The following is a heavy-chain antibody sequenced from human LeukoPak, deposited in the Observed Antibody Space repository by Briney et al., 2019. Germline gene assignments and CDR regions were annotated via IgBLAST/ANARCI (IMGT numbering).Heavy chain of an antibody. V-gene: IGHV3-7*01. CDR1: GFTFSSYA. CDR2: MKQDGSEI. CDR3: ARPSLNTGSYFDY. J-gene: IGHJ4*02. Sequence: PGGSLRLSCAASGFTFSSYAMSWVRQAPGKGLEWVANMKQDGSEIYYVDSVRGRFTISRDNAKNSLYLQMNSLRAEDTAVYYCARPSLNTGSYFDYWGQGILVSVSS. D-gene: IGHD1-26*01.